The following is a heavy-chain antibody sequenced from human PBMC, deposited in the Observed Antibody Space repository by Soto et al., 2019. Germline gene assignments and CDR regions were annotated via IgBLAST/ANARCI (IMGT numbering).Heavy chain of an antibody. Sequence: PSETLSLTCTVSGGSISSGGYYWSWIRQHPGKGLVWIGYIYYSGSTYYNPSLKSRVTISVDTSKNQFSLKLSSVTAADTAVYYCARGCRYCSGGSCYSNNWFDPWGQGTLVTVSS. CDR3: ARGCRYCSGGSCYSNNWFDP. CDR1: GGSISSGGYY. J-gene: IGHJ5*02. V-gene: IGHV4-31*03. D-gene: IGHD2-15*01. CDR2: IYYSGST.